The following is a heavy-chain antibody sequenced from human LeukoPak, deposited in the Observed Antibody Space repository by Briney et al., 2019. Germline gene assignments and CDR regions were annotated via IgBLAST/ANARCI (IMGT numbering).Heavy chain of an antibody. V-gene: IGHV4-34*01. Sequence: SETLSLTCAVYGGSFSGYYWSWIRQPPGKGLEWIGEINHSGSTNYNPSLKSRVTISVDTSKNQFSLKLSSVTAADTAVYYCARERREQLLPPYTRSVTYFDYWGQGTLVTVSS. CDR2: INHSGST. D-gene: IGHD2-2*01. CDR1: GGSFSGYY. J-gene: IGHJ4*02. CDR3: ARERREQLLPPYTRSVTYFDY.